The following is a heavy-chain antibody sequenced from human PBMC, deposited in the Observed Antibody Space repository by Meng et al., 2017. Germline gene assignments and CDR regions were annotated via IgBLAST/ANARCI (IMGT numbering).Heavy chain of an antibody. CDR2: IYHSGST. V-gene: IGHV4-39*07. CDR3: ARVDAGNPNWGYSYYYGMDV. J-gene: IGHJ6*02. Sequence: SETLSLTCTVSGGSISSSSYYWGWIRQPPGKGLEWIGSIYHSGSTYYNPSLKSRVTISVDTSKNQFSLKLSSVTAADTAVYYCARVDAGNPNWGYSYYYGMDVWGQGTTVTVSS. CDR1: GGSISSSSYY. D-gene: IGHD7-27*01.